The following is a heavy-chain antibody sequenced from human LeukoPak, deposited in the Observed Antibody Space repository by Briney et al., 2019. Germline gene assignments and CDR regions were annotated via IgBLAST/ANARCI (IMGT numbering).Heavy chain of an antibody. CDR3: AKSRMSDAFDI. Sequence: ASVKVSCKASGYTFTSYYMHWVRQAPGQGLEWMRWINPNTGDRNYAQKFQGRVTMTRDTSISTAYMELSRLRSDDTAVYYCAKSRMSDAFDIWGQGTMVTVSS. D-gene: IGHD2/OR15-2a*01. V-gene: IGHV1-2*02. J-gene: IGHJ3*02. CDR2: INPNTGDR. CDR1: GYTFTSYY.